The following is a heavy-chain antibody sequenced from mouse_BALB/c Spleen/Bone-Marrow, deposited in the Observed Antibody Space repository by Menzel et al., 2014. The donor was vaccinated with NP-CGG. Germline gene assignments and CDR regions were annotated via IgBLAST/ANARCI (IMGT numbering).Heavy chain of an antibody. CDR2: IRNKANGYTT. Sequence: EVQLVESGGGLVQPGGSLRLSCATSGFTFTGYYMSWVRQPPGKALEWLGFIRNKANGYTTEYSASVKGRFTISRDNSQSILYLQMNTLRAEDSATYYCARDIGLRLRFAYWGQGTLVTVSA. J-gene: IGHJ3*01. D-gene: IGHD1-2*01. CDR1: GFTFTGYY. CDR3: ARDIGLRLRFAY. V-gene: IGHV7-3*02.